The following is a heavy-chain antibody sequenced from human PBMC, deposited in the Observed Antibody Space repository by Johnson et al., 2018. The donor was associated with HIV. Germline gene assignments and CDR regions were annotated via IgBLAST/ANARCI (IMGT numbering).Heavy chain of an antibody. CDR3: AKEDPWRRAFDI. D-gene: IGHD1-1*01. J-gene: IGHJ3*02. CDR1: GFTFSSYA. CDR2: ISGSSGSTI. V-gene: IGHV3-23*04. Sequence: VQLVESGGGLVQPWGSLRLSCAASGFTFSSYAMSWVRQAPGKGLEWVSAISGSSGSTIYYVDSVKGRFTISRDNAKNSLYLQMNGLRPEDTAVYYCAKEDPWRRAFDIWGQGTVVTVSS.